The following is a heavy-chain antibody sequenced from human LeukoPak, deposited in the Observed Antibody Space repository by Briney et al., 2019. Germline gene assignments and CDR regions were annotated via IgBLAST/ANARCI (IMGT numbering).Heavy chain of an antibody. Sequence: PGGSLRLSCAASGFTFSSYSMNWVRQAPGKGLEWVSSISSSSSYIYYADSVKGRFTISRDNAKNSLYLQMNSLRAEDTAVYYCARMYYDILTGYYSFSDYWGQGTLVTVSS. J-gene: IGHJ4*02. CDR3: ARMYYDILTGYYSFSDY. CDR2: ISSSSSYI. D-gene: IGHD3-9*01. CDR1: GFTFSSYS. V-gene: IGHV3-21*01.